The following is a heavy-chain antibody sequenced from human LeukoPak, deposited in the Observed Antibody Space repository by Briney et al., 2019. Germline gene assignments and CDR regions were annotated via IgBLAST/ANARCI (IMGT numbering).Heavy chain of an antibody. D-gene: IGHD1-26*01. CDR1: GGSLSGYY. Sequence: SETLSLTCTVSGGSLSGYYWSWIRHAPGKGLEWIGSVFYSETTNYTPSLKSRAYISIDTSKNQFSLKLNSVTSADTAVYYCASYVVGGSLGDWGQGTRVTVSS. V-gene: IGHV4-59*12. J-gene: IGHJ4*02. CDR3: ASYVVGGSLGD. CDR2: VFYSETT.